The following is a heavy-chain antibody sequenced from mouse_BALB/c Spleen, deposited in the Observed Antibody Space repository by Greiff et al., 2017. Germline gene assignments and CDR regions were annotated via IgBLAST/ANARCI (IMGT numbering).Heavy chain of an antibody. J-gene: IGHJ4*01. Sequence: EVKLQESGPSLVKPSQTLFLTCSVTGDSITSGYWNWIRKFPGNKLEYMGYISYSGSTYYNPSLKSRISITRDTSKNQYYLQLNSVTTEDTATYYCANYYGSSSAMDYWGQGTSVTVSS. CDR2: ISYSGST. CDR1: GDSITSGY. CDR3: ANYYGSSSAMDY. V-gene: IGHV3-8*02. D-gene: IGHD1-1*01.